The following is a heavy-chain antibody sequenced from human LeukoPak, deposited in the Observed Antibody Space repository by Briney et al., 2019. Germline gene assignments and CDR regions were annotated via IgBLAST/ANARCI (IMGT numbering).Heavy chain of an antibody. Sequence: SETLSLTCAVYGGSFSGYYWSWIRQPPGKGLEWIGEINHSGSTNYNPSLKSRVTISVDTSKNQFSLKLSSVTAADTAVYYCARRGRITIFGVAKRTRRGVNWFDPWGQGTLVTVSS. V-gene: IGHV4-34*01. J-gene: IGHJ5*02. CDR3: ARRGRITIFGVAKRTRRGVNWFDP. CDR1: GGSFSGYY. CDR2: INHSGST. D-gene: IGHD3-3*01.